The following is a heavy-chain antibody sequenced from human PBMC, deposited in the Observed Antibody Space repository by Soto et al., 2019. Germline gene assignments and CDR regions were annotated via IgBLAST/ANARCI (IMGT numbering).Heavy chain of an antibody. D-gene: IGHD6-19*01. V-gene: IGHV4-31*03. CDR3: ARMYSSGSGWFHP. Sequence: SETLSLTCFVSGYSITAGGYYWSWIRHHPGKGLEWIGSFYSSGSIIYNPSLRSRVSISGDTSSNQFSMSLTSVTAADTARYYCARMYSSGSGWFHPWGQGTLVTVS. CDR2: FYSSGSI. CDR1: GYSITAGGYY. J-gene: IGHJ5*02.